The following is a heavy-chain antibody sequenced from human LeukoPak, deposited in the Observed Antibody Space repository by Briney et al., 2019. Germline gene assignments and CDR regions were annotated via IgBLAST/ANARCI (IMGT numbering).Heavy chain of an antibody. J-gene: IGHJ4*02. CDR3: ARDGLGPASPRRPSDRTYYFDY. V-gene: IGHV4-34*01. CDR1: GGSFSGYY. Sequence: SETLSLTCAVYGGSFSGYYWSWIRQPPGKGLEWIGEINHSGSTNYNPSLKSRVTISVDTSKNQFSLKLSSVTAADTAVYYCARDGLGPASPRRPSDRTYYFDYWGQGTLVTVSS. D-gene: IGHD6-19*01. CDR2: INHSGST.